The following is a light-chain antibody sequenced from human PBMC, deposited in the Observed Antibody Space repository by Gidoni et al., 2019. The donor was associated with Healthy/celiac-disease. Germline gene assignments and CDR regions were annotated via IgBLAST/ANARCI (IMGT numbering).Light chain of an antibody. J-gene: IGLJ2*01. CDR3: SSYTSSSPLV. V-gene: IGLV2-14*01. CDR2: EVS. CDR1: SSDVGGYNY. Sequence: QSALTQPASVSGSPGQSITISCTGTSSDVGGYNYVSWYQQHPGNAPKLMIYEVSTRPSGVSNRFSGSKSGNTASLTISGLQADDDADYYCSSYTSSSPLVFGGGTKLTVL.